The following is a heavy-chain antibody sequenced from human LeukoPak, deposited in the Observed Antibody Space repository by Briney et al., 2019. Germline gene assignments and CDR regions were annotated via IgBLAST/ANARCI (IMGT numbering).Heavy chain of an antibody. CDR2: ISGSVDST. CDR1: GFTFSSYA. CDR3: AKDLLLTVVSPSVSDY. V-gene: IGHV3-23*01. D-gene: IGHD4-23*01. J-gene: IGHJ4*02. Sequence: PGGSLRLSCAASGFTFSSYAMTWVRQAPGKGLEWVSAISGSVDSTYYADSVKGRFTISRDNSKNTLYLQMSSLRAEDTAIYYCAKDLLLTVVSPSVSDYWGQGTLVTVSS.